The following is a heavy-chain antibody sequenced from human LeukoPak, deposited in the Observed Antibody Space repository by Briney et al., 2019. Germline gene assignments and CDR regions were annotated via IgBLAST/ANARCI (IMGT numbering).Heavy chain of an antibody. D-gene: IGHD6-13*01. CDR1: GFTFSSYA. V-gene: IGHV3-30-3*01. J-gene: IGHJ4*02. CDR3: AREGGRTIAAAVSYYFDY. CDR2: ISYDGSNK. Sequence: GGSLRLSCAASGFTFSSYAMHWVRQAPGKGLEWVAVISYDGSNKYYADSVKGRFTISRDNSKNTLYLQMNSLRAEDTAVYYCAREGGRTIAAAVSYYFDYWGQGTLVTVSS.